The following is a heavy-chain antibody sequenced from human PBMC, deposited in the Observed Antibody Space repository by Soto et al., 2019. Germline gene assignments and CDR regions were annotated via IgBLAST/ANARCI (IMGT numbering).Heavy chain of an antibody. D-gene: IGHD3-10*01. V-gene: IGHV1-69*13. CDR3: ARDSKVITMVRDGYYYYGMDV. J-gene: IGHJ6*02. Sequence: SVKVSCKASGGTFSSYAISWVRQAPGQGLEWMGGIIPIFGTANYAQKFQGRVTITADESTSTAYMELSSLRSEDTAVYYCARDSKVITMVRDGYYYYGMDVWGQGTTVTVSS. CDR2: IIPIFGTA. CDR1: GGTFSSYA.